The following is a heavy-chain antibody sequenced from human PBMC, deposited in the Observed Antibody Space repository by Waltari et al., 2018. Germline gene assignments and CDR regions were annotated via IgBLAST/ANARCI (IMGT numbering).Heavy chain of an antibody. D-gene: IGHD2-21*01. J-gene: IGHJ6*02. Sequence: QVQLVQSGAEVKKPGASVKISCKTSEYTFTSSYIHWVRQAPGQGLEWMGRINPSGGSTIYAQKVQGRVTMTRDTSTSTVYMELSSLRSEDTAVYYCARDTGALWMDVWGQGTTVTVSS. CDR1: EYTFTSSY. V-gene: IGHV1-46*01. CDR2: INPSGGST. CDR3: ARDTGALWMDV.